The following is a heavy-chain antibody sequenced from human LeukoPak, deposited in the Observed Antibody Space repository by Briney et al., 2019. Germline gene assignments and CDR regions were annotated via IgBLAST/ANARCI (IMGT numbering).Heavy chain of an antibody. V-gene: IGHV3-15*01. CDR2: IKSKTDGGTT. Sequence: PGGSLRLSCAASGFTFSSYTMNWVRQAPGKGLEWVGRIKSKTDGGTTDYAAPVKGRFTISRDDSKNTLYLQMNSLKTEDTAVYYCTTVGCSSTSCYIDYWGQGTLVPVSS. J-gene: IGHJ4*02. D-gene: IGHD2-2*01. CDR3: TTVGCSSTSCYIDY. CDR1: GFTFSSYT.